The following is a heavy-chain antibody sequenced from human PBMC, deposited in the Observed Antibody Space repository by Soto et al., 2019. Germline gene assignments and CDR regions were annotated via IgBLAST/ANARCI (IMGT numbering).Heavy chain of an antibody. CDR3: AHRPSDYIWGSYPT. CDR1: GFSLSSSGVG. Sequence: QITLKESGPPLVKPTQTLTLTCTFSGFSLSSSGVGVAWIRQPPGKALEWLALISWDGDKYYSPSLKNRLSISKHTSENHVVLTLTNVDPVDTGTYFCAHRPSDYIWGSYPTWGQGTLVTVSS. CDR2: ISWDGDK. V-gene: IGHV2-5*02. D-gene: IGHD3-16*01. J-gene: IGHJ5*02.